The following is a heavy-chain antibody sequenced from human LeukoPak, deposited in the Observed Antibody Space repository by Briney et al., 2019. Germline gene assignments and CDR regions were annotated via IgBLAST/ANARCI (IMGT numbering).Heavy chain of an antibody. CDR3: AKGPIGPIY. CDR1: GFTVSNND. CDR2: ISGSGGST. Sequence: PGGSLRLSCAASGFTVSNNDMTWVRQAPGKGLEWVSAISGSGGSTYYADSVKGRFTISRDNSKNTLYLQMNSLRAEDTAVYYCAKGPIGPIYWGQGTLVTVSS. J-gene: IGHJ4*02. V-gene: IGHV3-23*01. D-gene: IGHD5-24*01.